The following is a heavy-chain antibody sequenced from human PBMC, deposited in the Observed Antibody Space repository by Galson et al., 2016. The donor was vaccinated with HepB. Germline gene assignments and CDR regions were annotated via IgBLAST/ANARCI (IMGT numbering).Heavy chain of an antibody. D-gene: IGHD3-22*01. Sequence: SLRLSCAASGFTFTSYAMSWVRQAPGKGLEWVSAINGGGGFTYYADSVKGRFTISRDNSKNTVYLQMNSLRAEDTAVYYCAKYRDHSSGYYPLHYWGQGTLVTVSS. CDR1: GFTFTSYA. CDR2: INGGGGFT. CDR3: AKYRDHSSGYYPLHY. V-gene: IGHV3-23*01. J-gene: IGHJ4*02.